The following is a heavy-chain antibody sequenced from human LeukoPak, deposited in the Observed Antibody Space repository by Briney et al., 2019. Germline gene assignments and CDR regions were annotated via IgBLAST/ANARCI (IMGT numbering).Heavy chain of an antibody. V-gene: IGHV3-7*01. CDR3: ARCQRGYYYDSSGYPLGY. D-gene: IGHD3-22*01. J-gene: IGHJ4*02. CDR1: GFTFSSYW. CDR2: IKQDGSEK. Sequence: GGSLSLSCAASGFTFSSYWMSWVRQAPRKGLELVSNIKQDGSEKYYADSVKGRFTISTDNANTSLYMQMNRLRAEDTAVYYCARCQRGYYYDSSGYPLGYWGQGTLVTVSS.